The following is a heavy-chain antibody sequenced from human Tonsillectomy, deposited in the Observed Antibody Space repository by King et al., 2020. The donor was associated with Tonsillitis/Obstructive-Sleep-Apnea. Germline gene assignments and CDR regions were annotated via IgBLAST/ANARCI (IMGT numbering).Heavy chain of an antibody. V-gene: IGHV3-30*04. CDR3: VRDAGYSSSWLYYFDY. D-gene: IGHD6-13*01. CDR2: ISYDGSNK. CDR1: GFTFSSYA. J-gene: IGHJ4*02. Sequence: VQLVESGGGVVQPGRSLRLSCAASGFTFSSYAMHWVRQAPGKGLEWVAVISYDGSNKYYADSVKGRFTISRDNSKNTLYLQMNSLRAEDTAVYYCVRDAGYSSSWLYYFDYWGQGTLVTVSS.